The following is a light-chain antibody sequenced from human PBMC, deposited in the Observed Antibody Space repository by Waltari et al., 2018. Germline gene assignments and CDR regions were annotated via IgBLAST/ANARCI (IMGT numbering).Light chain of an antibody. CDR2: EVI. J-gene: IGLJ1*01. CDR3: CSYAGRGTYV. V-gene: IGLV2-23*02. Sequence: QSALTQPASVSGTPGQSITISCTGTTSDVGNYDLVSWYQQHPGKAPKLLICEVIKRPSGGSSRFSGSKAGNTASLTISVLQAEDEADYYCCSYAGRGTYVFGSGTKVTVL. CDR1: TSDVGNYDL.